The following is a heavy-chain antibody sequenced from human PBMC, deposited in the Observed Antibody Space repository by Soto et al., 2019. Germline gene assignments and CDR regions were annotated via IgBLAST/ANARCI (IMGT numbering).Heavy chain of an antibody. CDR3: AKGEYDSSGAIDY. Sequence: PGGSLRLSCAASGFTFSSYGMHWVRQAPGKGLEWVAVISYDGSNKYYADSVKGRFTISRDNSKNTLYLQMNSLRAEDTAVYYCAKGEYDSSGAIDYWGQGTLVTVSS. D-gene: IGHD3-22*01. V-gene: IGHV3-30*18. CDR1: GFTFSSYG. CDR2: ISYDGSNK. J-gene: IGHJ4*02.